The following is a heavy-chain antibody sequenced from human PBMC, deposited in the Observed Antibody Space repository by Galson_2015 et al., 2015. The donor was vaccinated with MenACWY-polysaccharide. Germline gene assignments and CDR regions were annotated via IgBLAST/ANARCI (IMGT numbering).Heavy chain of an antibody. Sequence: SLRLSCAASGLTFSSSWLNWVRQAPGKGLEWVASIKPDGSEKYYVDSVKGGFSISRDNPKNSLYLQMNSLRAEDTAVYYCANWRWLPHWGQGTLVPVSS. CDR2: IKPDGSEK. CDR1: GLTFSSSW. V-gene: IGHV3-7*01. CDR3: ANWRWLPH. J-gene: IGHJ4*02. D-gene: IGHD5-24*01.